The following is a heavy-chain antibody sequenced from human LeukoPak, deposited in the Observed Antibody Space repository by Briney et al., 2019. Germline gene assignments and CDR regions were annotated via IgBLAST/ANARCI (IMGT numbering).Heavy chain of an antibody. CDR3: ARRTAVGATSHLDY. V-gene: IGHV5-51*01. CDR1: EYSFPNYC. Sequence: GESLKISCKHSEYSFPNYCIGWVRQMPGKGLEWMGIIYPGDSDTRYSPSFQGQVTISADKSISAAYLQWSSLKASDTAMYYCARRTAVGATSHLDYWGQGTLVTVSS. J-gene: IGHJ4*02. CDR2: IYPGDSDT. D-gene: IGHD1-26*01.